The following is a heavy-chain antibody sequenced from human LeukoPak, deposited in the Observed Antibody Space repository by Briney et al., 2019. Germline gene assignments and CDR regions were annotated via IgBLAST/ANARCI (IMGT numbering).Heavy chain of an antibody. J-gene: IGHJ4*02. CDR3: AIHRQKVATKGPFDY. CDR2: ISYDGSNK. V-gene: IGHV3-30*03. CDR1: GFTISSYG. D-gene: IGHD5-12*01. Sequence: GRSLRLSCAASGFTISSYGMHWVRQAPGKGLEWVAVISYDGSNKYYADSVKRRFTISRDNSKNTLYLQMNSLRAEDTAVYYCAIHRQKVATKGPFDYWGQGTLVTVSS.